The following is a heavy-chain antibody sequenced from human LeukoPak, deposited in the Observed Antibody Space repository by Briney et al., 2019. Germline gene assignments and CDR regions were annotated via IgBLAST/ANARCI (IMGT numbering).Heavy chain of an antibody. Sequence: SEALSLTCPASGGSISSNYWSWIRQPAGKGLEWVGRIYTSGSTNYNPSLQSRVTMSVDTSKNQFCLKLICVTDADTAVYYCARGSTRRANSGRWTPDDAFEMWGQGTMVTVSS. V-gene: IGHV4-4*07. D-gene: IGHD1-26*01. CDR3: ARGSTRRANSGRWTPDDAFEM. CDR1: GGSISSNY. CDR2: IYTSGST. J-gene: IGHJ3*02.